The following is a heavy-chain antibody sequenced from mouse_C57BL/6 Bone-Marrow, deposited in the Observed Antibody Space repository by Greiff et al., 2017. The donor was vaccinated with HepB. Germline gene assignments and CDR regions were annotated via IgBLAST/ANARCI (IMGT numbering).Heavy chain of an antibody. CDR2: ISYSGST. V-gene: IGHV3-8*01. Sequence: EVKLLESGPGLAKPSQTLSLTCSVTGYSITSDYWNWIRKFPGNKLEYMGYISYSGSTYYNPSLKSRISITRDTSKNQYYLQLNSVTTEDTATYYCARAYYYGTPYYAMDYWGQGTSVTVSS. CDR1: GYSITSDY. J-gene: IGHJ4*01. CDR3: ARAYYYGTPYYAMDY. D-gene: IGHD1-1*01.